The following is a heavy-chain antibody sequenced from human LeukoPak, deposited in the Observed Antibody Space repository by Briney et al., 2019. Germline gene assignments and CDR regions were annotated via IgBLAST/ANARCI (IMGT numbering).Heavy chain of an antibody. Sequence: SETLSLTCVVDGASLSGFFWNWIRQSPGKGLEWIGEMNQGGGANFNPSLEGRVIIAVDTSKNQFTLKVNSVTEADTAVYYCARGSIVGWFDPWGQGTLVTVSS. CDR2: MNQGGGA. V-gene: IGHV4-34*01. CDR1: GASLSGFF. J-gene: IGHJ5*02. D-gene: IGHD1-26*01. CDR3: ARGSIVGWFDP.